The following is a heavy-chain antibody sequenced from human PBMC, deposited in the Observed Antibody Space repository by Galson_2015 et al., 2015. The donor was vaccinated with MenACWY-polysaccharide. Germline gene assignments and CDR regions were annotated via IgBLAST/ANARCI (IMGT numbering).Heavy chain of an antibody. CDR2: LTTSGNG. Sequence: SLRLSCAGSGFTFSSYSIIWARRAPGKGLQWISYLTTSGNGYYADSVKGRFTVSRDNDKNSGFLQMNSLRVEDTGVYYCARVRGPTAAIWYFDYWGHGTLVTVSS. J-gene: IGHJ4*01. CDR3: ARVRGPTAAIWYFDY. CDR1: GFTFSSYS. V-gene: IGHV3-48*01. D-gene: IGHD4-17*01.